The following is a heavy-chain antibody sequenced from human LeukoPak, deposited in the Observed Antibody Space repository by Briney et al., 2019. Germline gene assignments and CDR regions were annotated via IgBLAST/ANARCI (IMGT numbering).Heavy chain of an antibody. CDR2: FDPEDGET. CDR3: ATTGAIYGGNSNEYYFDY. V-gene: IGHV1-24*01. CDR1: GYTLTELS. D-gene: IGHD4-23*01. Sequence: ALVKVSCKVSGYTLTELSMHWVRQAPGKGLEWMGGFDPEDGETIYAQKFQGRVTMTEDTSTDTAYMELSSLRSEDTAVYYCATTGAIYGGNSNEYYFDYWGQGTLVTVSS. J-gene: IGHJ4*02.